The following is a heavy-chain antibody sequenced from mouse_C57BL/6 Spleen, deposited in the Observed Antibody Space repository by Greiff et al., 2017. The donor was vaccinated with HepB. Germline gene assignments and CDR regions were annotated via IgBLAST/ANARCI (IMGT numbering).Heavy chain of an antibody. CDR1: GFTFSSYA. J-gene: IGHJ4*01. V-gene: IGHV5-4*03. CDR3: ARAVDYLYAMDY. D-gene: IGHD2-4*01. CDR2: ISDGGSYT. Sequence: EVMLVESGGGLVKPGGSLKLSYAASGFTFSSYAMSWVRQTPEKRLEWVATISDGGSYTYYPDNVKGRFTISRDNAKNNLYLQMSHLKYEDTAMYYCARAVDYLYAMDYWGQGTSVTVSS.